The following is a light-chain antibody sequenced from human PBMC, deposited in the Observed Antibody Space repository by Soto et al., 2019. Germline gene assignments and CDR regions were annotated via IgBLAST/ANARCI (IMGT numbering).Light chain of an antibody. CDR2: EVT. Sequence: QSVLTQPASVSGSPGQSITISCTGSSSDIGSHDYVSWYQHHPGKAPKLIIYEVTNRPSGVSDRFSGSKSGSTASLTISGLQAEDEVDYHCHSYDRSLSGSVFGGGTKVTVL. CDR1: SSDIGSHDY. J-gene: IGLJ3*02. V-gene: IGLV2-14*01. CDR3: HSYDRSLSGSV.